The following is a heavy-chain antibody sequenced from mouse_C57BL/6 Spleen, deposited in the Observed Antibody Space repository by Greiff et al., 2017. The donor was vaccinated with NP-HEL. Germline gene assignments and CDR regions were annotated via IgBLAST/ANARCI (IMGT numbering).Heavy chain of an antibody. CDR2: IYPGDGDT. CDR1: GYAFSSYW. CDR3: ARRFGYYAMDY. V-gene: IGHV1-80*01. J-gene: IGHJ4*01. Sequence: QVQLKQSGAELVKPGASVKISCKASGYAFSSYWMNWVKQRPGKGLEWIGQIYPGDGDTNYNGKFKGKATLTADKSSSTAYMQLSSLTSEDSAVYFCARRFGYYAMDYWGQGTSVTVSS.